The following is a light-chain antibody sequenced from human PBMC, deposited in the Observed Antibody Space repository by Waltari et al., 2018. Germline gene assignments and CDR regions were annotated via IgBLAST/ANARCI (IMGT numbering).Light chain of an antibody. CDR1: RSISGW. V-gene: IGKV1-5*03. CDR2: KAS. Sequence: DIQMPQSPSTLSASVGDRVTITCRASRSISGWLAWYQQKPGKAPNLLIYKASSLESGVPSRFNGSGSGTEVTLTISSLQPDDFATYYCHQYNSYSYTFGQGTKLESK. CDR3: HQYNSYSYT. J-gene: IGKJ2*01.